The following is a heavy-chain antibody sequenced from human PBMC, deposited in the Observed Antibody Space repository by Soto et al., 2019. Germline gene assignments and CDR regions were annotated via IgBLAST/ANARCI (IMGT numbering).Heavy chain of an antibody. J-gene: IGHJ6*02. V-gene: IGHV4-4*02. CDR1: CCSISSSNW. D-gene: IGHD3-3*01. CDR2: IYHSGST. Sequence: PSETLSLTCAVSCCSISSSNWWSWVLQPPGKGLEWIGEIYHSGSTNYNPSLKSRVTISVDKSKNQFSLKLRSVNAADTAVYYCARFGGVLSFLEWLTGGMDVRGQGNTVTV. CDR3: ARFGGVLSFLEWLTGGMDV.